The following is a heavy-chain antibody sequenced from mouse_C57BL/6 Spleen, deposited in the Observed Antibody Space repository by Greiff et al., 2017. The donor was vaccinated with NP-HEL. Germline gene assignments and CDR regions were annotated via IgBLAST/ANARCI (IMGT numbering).Heavy chain of an antibody. CDR3: ARSSTMVPFAY. J-gene: IGHJ3*01. V-gene: IGHV1-69*01. Sequence: VQLQQPGAELVMPGASVKLSCKASGYTFTSYWMHWVKQRPGQGLEWIGEIDPSDSYTNYNQKFKGKTTLTVDKSSSTAYMQLSSLTSEDSAVYCCARSSTMVPFAYWGQGTLVTVSA. D-gene: IGHD2-2*01. CDR2: IDPSDSYT. CDR1: GYTFTSYW.